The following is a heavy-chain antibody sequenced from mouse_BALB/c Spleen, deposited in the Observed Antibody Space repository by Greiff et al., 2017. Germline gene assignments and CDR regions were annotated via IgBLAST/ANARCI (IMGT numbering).Heavy chain of an antibody. D-gene: IGHD2-4*01. CDR3: ARDMGIYDYDEFAY. J-gene: IGHJ3*01. V-gene: IGHV7-3*02. CDR1: GFTFTDYY. Sequence: EVQVVESGGGLVQPGGSLRLSCATSGFTFTDYYMSWVRQPPGKALEWLGFIRNKANGYTTEYSASVKGRFTISRDNSQSILYLQMNTLRAEDSATYYCARDMGIYDYDEFAYWGQGTLVTVSA. CDR2: IRNKANGYTT.